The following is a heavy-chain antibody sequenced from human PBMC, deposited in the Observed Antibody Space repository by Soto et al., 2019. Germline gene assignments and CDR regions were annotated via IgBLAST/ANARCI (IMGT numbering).Heavy chain of an antibody. CDR1: GFTFSSYW. D-gene: IGHD3-10*01. Sequence: HPGWSLRLSCAASGFTFSSYWMSGVRQAPGKGLEWVANIKQDGSEKYYVDSVKGRFTISRDNAKNSLYRQMNSLTAEETAVYYCERDSPQSILRWFGESGYGGQVT. V-gene: IGHV3-7*01. J-gene: IGHJ4*02. CDR2: IKQDGSEK. CDR3: ERDSPQSILRWFGESGY.